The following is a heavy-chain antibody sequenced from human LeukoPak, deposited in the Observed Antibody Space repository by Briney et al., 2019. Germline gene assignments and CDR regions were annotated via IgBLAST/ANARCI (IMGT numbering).Heavy chain of an antibody. CDR1: GYSFTTYW. CDR3: ARHGTVASGYDSSGSLDY. CDR2: IYPGDSDT. Sequence: PGESLKISCKGSGYSFTTYWIGWVHQMPGKGLEWMGIIYPGDSDTRYSPSFQGQVTISADKSISTAYLQWSSLKASDTAMYYCARHGTVASGYDSSGSLDYWGQGTLVTVSS. D-gene: IGHD3-22*01. V-gene: IGHV5-51*07. J-gene: IGHJ4*02.